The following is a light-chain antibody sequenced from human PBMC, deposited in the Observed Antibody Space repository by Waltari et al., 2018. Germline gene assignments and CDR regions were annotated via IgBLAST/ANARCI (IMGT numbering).Light chain of an antibody. CDR2: GAS. J-gene: IGKJ5*01. CDR3: QQYNNWPPIT. CDR1: QSVSSN. Sequence: EIVMTQSPATLSVSPGERATLSCRPSQSVSSNLAWYQQKPGQAPRLLLYGASTRATGSPARFIGSGSGTEFTLTISSLQSEDFAVYYCQQYNNWPPITFGQGTRLEIK. V-gene: IGKV3-15*01.